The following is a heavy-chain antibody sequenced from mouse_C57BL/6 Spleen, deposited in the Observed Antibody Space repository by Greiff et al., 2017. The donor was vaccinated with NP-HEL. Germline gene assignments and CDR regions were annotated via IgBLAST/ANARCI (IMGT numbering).Heavy chain of an antibody. CDR3: ARSPYYSNLYYFDY. D-gene: IGHD2-5*01. J-gene: IGHJ2*01. V-gene: IGHV1-50*01. CDR1: GYTFTSYW. Sequence: QVQLQQPGAELVKPGASVKLSCKASGYTFTSYWMQWVKQRPGQGLEWIGEIDPSDSYTNYNQKFKGKATLTVDTSSSTAYMQLSSLTSEDSAVYYCARSPYYSNLYYFDYWGQGTTPTVSS. CDR2: IDPSDSYT.